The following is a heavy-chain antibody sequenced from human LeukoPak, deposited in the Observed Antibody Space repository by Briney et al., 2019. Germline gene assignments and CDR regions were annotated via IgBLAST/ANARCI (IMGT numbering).Heavy chain of an antibody. V-gene: IGHV1-3*01. CDR2: INAGNGNT. CDR3: ARDLRGDCTNGVCYSSLWRWFDP. D-gene: IGHD2-8*01. CDR1: GYSFTSYW. J-gene: IGHJ5*02. Sequence: GESLKISCKGSGYSFTSYWIGWVRQAPGQRLEWMGWINAGNGNTKYSQKFQGRVTITRDTSASTAYMELSSLRSEDTAVYYCARDLRGDCTNGVCYSSLWRWFDPWGQGTLVTVSS.